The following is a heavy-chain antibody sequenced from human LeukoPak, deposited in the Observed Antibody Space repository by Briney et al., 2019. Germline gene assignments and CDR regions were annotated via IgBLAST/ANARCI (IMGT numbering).Heavy chain of an antibody. CDR3: ARFSRGYWDNWFDP. CDR1: GGSISSYY. V-gene: IGHV4-59*01. Sequence: SETLSLTCTVSGGSISSYYWSWIRQPPGKGLEWIGYIYYSGSTNYNPSLKSRVTISVDTSKNQFSLKLSSVTAADTAVYYCARFSRGYWDNWFDPWGQGTLVTVSS. J-gene: IGHJ5*02. D-gene: IGHD3-22*01. CDR2: IYYSGST.